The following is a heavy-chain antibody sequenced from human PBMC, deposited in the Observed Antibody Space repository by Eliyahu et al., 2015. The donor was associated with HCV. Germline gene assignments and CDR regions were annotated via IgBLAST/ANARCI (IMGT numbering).Heavy chain of an antibody. D-gene: IGHD1-7*01. V-gene: IGHV4-61*02. J-gene: IGHJ6*02. Sequence: QVQLQESGPGLVKPSQTLSLTCTVSGGSISSGXYYWSWIRQPAGKGLEWIGRIYTSGSTNYNPSLKSRVTISVDTSKNQFSLKLSSVTAADTAEYYCARDKRAGTTGADYYYYGMDVWGQGTTVTVSS. CDR1: GGSISSGXYY. CDR2: IYTSGST. CDR3: ARDKRAGTTGADYYYYGMDV.